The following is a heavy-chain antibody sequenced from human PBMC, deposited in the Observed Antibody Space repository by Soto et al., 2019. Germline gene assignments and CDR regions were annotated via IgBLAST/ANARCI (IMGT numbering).Heavy chain of an antibody. V-gene: IGHV1-2*02. J-gene: IGHJ5*02. D-gene: IGHD1-26*01. CDR3: AISGSYYNCFEP. Sequence: ASVKASCKASGYTFTGYYMHWVRQAPGQVLEWMGWINPNSGGTNYAQKFQGRVTMTRDTSISTAYMELSRLRSDDTAVYYCAISGSYYNCFEPWCQGTMVTVSS. CDR1: GYTFTGYY. CDR2: INPNSGGT.